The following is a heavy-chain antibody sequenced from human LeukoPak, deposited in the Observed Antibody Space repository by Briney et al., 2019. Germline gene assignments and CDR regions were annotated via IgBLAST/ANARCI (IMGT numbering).Heavy chain of an antibody. Sequence: ASVKVSCKASGYTFTSYGISWVRQAPGQGLEWMGWISAYNGNTNYAQKLQGRVTMTTDTSTSTAYMELRSLRSDDTAVYYCARVVVVAGGRKPYYYYGTDVWGQGTTVSV. CDR3: ARVVVVAGGRKPYYYYGTDV. V-gene: IGHV1-18*01. D-gene: IGHD2-15*01. CDR2: ISAYNGNT. J-gene: IGHJ6*02. CDR1: GYTFTSYG.